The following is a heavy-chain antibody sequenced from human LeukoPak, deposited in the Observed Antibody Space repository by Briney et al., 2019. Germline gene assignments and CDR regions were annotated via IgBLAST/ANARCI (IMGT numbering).Heavy chain of an antibody. CDR2: ISAYNGNT. V-gene: IGHV1-18*01. J-gene: IGHJ4*02. Sequence: ASVKVSCKASGYTFSNYGITWVRQAPGQGPEWMGWISAYNGNTNYAQNLQGRVTMATDTSTSTAYMELRSLRSDDTAVYYCARRLDYYDTSGYHTLDYWGQGTLVTVSS. CDR1: GYTFSNYG. CDR3: ARRLDYYDTSGYHTLDY. D-gene: IGHD3-22*01.